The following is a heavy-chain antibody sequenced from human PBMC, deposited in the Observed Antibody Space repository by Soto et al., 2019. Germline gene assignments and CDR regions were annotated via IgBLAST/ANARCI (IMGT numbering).Heavy chain of an antibody. V-gene: IGHV4-30-2*01. D-gene: IGHD2-15*01. CDR2: IYHSGRT. CDR3: AGADVGGYYDY. CDR1: GGSISSGGYS. J-gene: IGHJ4*02. Sequence: QLQLQESGSGLVKPSQTLSLTCAVSGGSISSGGYSWRWIRQPPGKGLDCIGYIYHSGRTYYNPSLKSRVTISVDRSKNQFSLKLSSVTAADAAVYYCAGADVGGYYDYWGQGTLVTVSS.